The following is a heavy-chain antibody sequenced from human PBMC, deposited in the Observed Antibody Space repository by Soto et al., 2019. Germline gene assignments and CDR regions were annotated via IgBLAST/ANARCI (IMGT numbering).Heavy chain of an antibody. V-gene: IGHV3-23*01. CDR2: VSASGLNT. J-gene: IGHJ4*02. Sequence: GGSLRLSCAASGFAFSTYAMAWVRQAPGKGLEWVSGVSASGLNTDYADPVKGRFYISRDNSKNTVSLHMNSLRAEDTALYYWGKYRPGRSSGYFLVYGGRETRVTV. D-gene: IGHD3-10*01. CDR1: GFAFSTYA. CDR3: GKYRPGRSSGYFLVY.